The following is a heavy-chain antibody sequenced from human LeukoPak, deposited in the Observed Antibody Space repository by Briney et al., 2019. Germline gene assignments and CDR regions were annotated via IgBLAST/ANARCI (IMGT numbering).Heavy chain of an antibody. V-gene: IGHV1-2*02. D-gene: IGHD6-13*01. CDR3: AREGAAAWNWIDP. CDR1: GYTFTGYY. Sequence: ASVKVSCKASGYTFTGYYMHWVRQAPGQGLEWMGWINPNSGGTNYAQKFQGRVTMTRDTSISTAYMELSRLRSVDTAVYYCAREGAAAWNWIDPWGQGTLVTVSS. J-gene: IGHJ5*02. CDR2: INPNSGGT.